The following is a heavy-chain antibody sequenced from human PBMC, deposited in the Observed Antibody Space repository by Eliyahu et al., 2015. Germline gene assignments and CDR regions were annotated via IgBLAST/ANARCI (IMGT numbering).Heavy chain of an antibody. Sequence: QVQLVEAGGGEVQPGRSLRLSCAASGFXFGSYGMHWVRQAPGKGLEWVALISXNGREKFYADSVKGRFTISRDNSENTLFLQMNSLRVEDTAVYYCAKDWATSNIAEYFEHWGQGTLVSVSS. CDR1: GFXFGSYG. CDR2: ISXNGREK. D-gene: IGHD2/OR15-2a*01. CDR3: AKDWATSNIAEYFEH. J-gene: IGHJ1*01. V-gene: IGHV3-30*18.